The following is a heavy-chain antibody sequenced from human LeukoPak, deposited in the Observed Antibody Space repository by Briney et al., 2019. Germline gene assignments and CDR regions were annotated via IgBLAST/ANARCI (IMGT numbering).Heavy chain of an antibody. CDR2: ISYDGSNK. CDR1: GSTFSSYA. D-gene: IGHD5-12*01. CDR3: AREGIVATSYYYYYGMDV. J-gene: IGHJ6*02. V-gene: IGHV3-30-3*01. Sequence: GRSLRLSCAASGSTFSSYAMHWVRQAPGKGLEWVAVISYDGSNKYYADSVKGRFTISRDNSKNTLYLQMNSLRAEDTAVYYCAREGIVATSYYYYYGMDVWGQGTTVTVSS.